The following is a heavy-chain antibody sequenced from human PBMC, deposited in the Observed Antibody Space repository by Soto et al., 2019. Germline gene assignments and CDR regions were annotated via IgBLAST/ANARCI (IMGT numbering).Heavy chain of an antibody. J-gene: IGHJ4*02. D-gene: IGHD6-13*01. CDR1: GFPFSSYS. CDR2: ISSSSSTI. CDR3: AKDQGSSWYEIDY. Sequence: GGSLRLSCVVSGFPFSSYSMNWVRQAPGKGLEWVSYISSSSSTIYYADSVKGRFTISRDNSKNTLYLQMNSLRAEDTAVYYCAKDQGSSWYEIDYWGQGTLVTVSS. V-gene: IGHV3-48*01.